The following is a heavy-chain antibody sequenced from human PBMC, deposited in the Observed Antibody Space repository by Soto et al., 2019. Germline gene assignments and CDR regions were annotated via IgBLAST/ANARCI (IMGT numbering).Heavy chain of an antibody. CDR2: NHIRGRT. J-gene: IGHJ4*02. D-gene: IGHD3-22*01. CDR3: AKSPKVISTSFDY. Sequence: SETLSLTCSVSDVSVSSADYYWNWIRQPPGKGLEWIGYNHIRGRTNYNPSLGSRVAISLDTSKNQFSLTLTSVTAADAAIYYCAKSPKVISTSFDYWGQGSLVTVSS. CDR1: DVSVSSADYY. V-gene: IGHV4-61*08.